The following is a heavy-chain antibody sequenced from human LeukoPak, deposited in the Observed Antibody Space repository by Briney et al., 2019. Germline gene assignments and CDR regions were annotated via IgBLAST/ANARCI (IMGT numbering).Heavy chain of an antibody. CDR2: IYPGDSDT. CDR1: GYSFTSYW. D-gene: IGHD6-6*01. Sequence: GESLKISCKGSGYSFTSYWIGWVRQMPGKGLEWMGIIYPGDSDTRYSPSFQGQVTMSADKSISTAYLQWSSLKASDTAMYYCARRGSYSDSSQLAFDIWGQGTLVTVSS. CDR3: ARRGSYSDSSQLAFDI. V-gene: IGHV5-51*01. J-gene: IGHJ3*02.